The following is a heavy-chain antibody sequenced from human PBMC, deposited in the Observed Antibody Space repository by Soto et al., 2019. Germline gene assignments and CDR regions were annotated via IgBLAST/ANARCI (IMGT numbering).Heavy chain of an antibody. Sequence: QVQLVQSGDEVRKPGSSVKVSCKASGYIFVNYGIAWVRQAPGQGLGWMGWISPYSGNTHYASKVQGRLTRTTNTSTSTAYAALASRIATDTAWQSLAMVDNYGIPTPHDVRGQGTTVT. CDR2: ISPYSGNT. D-gene: IGHD3-9*01. CDR3: AMVDNYGIPTPHDV. CDR1: GYIFVNYG. J-gene: IGHJ6*02. V-gene: IGHV1-18*01.